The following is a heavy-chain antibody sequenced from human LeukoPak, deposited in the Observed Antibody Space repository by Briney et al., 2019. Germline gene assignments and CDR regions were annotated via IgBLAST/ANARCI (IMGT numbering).Heavy chain of an antibody. CDR1: GGSISNTNW. CDR2: VDLLGRT. V-gene: IGHV4-4*02. J-gene: IGHJ4*02. CDR3: AREGGPYRPLDY. Sequence: SETLFLTCGVSGGSISNTNWWTWVRQPPGKGLEWIGEVDLLGRTNYNPSLKSRVAISVDKSENHISLWLTSVTAADTAVYCAREGGPYRPLDYSGQGTLVTVSS.